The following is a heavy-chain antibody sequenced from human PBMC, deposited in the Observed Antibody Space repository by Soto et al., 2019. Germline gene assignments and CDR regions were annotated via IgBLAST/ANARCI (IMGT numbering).Heavy chain of an antibody. J-gene: IGHJ4*02. CDR1: GGSISSGGYY. CDR3: ARVDLNCGGDCYNFDY. Sequence: SETLSLTCTVSGGSISSGGYYWSWIRQHPGKGLEWIGYIYYSGSTYYNPSLKSRVTISVDTSKNQFSLELSSVTAADTAVYYCARVDLNCGGDCYNFDYWGQGTLVTVSS. CDR2: IYYSGST. D-gene: IGHD2-21*02. V-gene: IGHV4-31*03.